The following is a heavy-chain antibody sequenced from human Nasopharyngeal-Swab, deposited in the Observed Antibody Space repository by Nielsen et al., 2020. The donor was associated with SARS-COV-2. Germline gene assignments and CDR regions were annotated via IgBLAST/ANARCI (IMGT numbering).Heavy chain of an antibody. CDR1: GYTFTSYY. J-gene: IGHJ6*02. D-gene: IGHD3-22*01. Sequence: ASVKVSCKASGYTFTSYYMHWVRQAPGQGLEWMGIINPSGGSTSYAQKFQGRVTMTRDTSTSTVYMELSSLRSEDTAVYYCARGEGRFTMIVVKNYGMDVWGQGTTVTVSS. V-gene: IGHV1-46*01. CDR2: INPSGGST. CDR3: ARGEGRFTMIVVKNYGMDV.